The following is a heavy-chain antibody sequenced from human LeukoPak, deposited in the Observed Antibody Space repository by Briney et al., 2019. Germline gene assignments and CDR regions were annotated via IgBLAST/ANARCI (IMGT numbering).Heavy chain of an antibody. CDR2: IYSGGST. J-gene: IGHJ4*02. V-gene: IGHV3-53*01. CDR3: AKDLKTVGATHFDY. D-gene: IGHD1-26*01. CDR1: GFTVSSYY. Sequence: GGSLRLSCAASGFTVSSYYMSWVRQAPGKGLEWLSIIYSGGSTYYADSVKGRFTISRDNSKNTLYLQMNSLRAEDTAVYYCAKDLKTVGATHFDYWGQGTLVTVSS.